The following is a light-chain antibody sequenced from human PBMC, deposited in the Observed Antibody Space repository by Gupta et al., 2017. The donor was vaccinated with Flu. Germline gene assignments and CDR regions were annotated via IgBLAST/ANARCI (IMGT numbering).Light chain of an antibody. Sequence: PVLPQSSSASASLGPSGQLPCTLSHGHSDYMIAWYQQQPETTPRYLMRVDNTGNYSRESGPRVRFSGYSSGADRYLTIADSQAEDEDDYYWETWGTNNRVFGGGTKLTVL. CDR1: HGHSDYM. CDR3: ETWGTNNRV. V-gene: IGLV4-60*03. J-gene: IGLJ3*02. CDR2: VDNTGNY.